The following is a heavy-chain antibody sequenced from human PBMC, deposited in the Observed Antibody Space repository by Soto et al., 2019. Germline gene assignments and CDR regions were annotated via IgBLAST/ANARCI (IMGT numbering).Heavy chain of an antibody. CDR1: GFTFSSYD. V-gene: IGHV3-13*01. CDR3: ARVAWYCSGGSCYPGFDY. D-gene: IGHD2-15*01. J-gene: IGHJ4*02. CDR2: IGTAGAT. Sequence: GGSLRLSCAASGFTFSSYDMHWVRHATGKGLEWVSAIGTAGATYYPGSVKGRFTISRENAKNSLYLQMNSLRAGDTAVYYCARVAWYCSGGSCYPGFDYWGQGTLVTVSS.